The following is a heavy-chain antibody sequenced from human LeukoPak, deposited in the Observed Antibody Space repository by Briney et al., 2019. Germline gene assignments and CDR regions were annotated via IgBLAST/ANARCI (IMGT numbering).Heavy chain of an antibody. CDR3: ARDTNYYGSGSYGVYDAFDI. CDR2: TSGSGGST. D-gene: IGHD3-10*01. Sequence: PGGSLRLSCAASGFTFSSYAMSWVRQAPGKGLEWVSATSGSGGSTYYADSVKGRFTISRDNAKNSLYLQMNSLRAEDTAVYYCARDTNYYGSGSYGVYDAFDIWGQGTMVTVSS. CDR1: GFTFSSYA. J-gene: IGHJ3*02. V-gene: IGHV3-23*01.